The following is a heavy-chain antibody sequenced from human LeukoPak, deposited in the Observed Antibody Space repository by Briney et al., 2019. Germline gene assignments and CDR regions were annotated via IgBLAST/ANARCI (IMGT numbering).Heavy chain of an antibody. V-gene: IGHV3-23*01. CDR3: AKGRVSGNGWTFNGY. CDR2: LTASGGST. CDR1: GFTFSSYG. J-gene: IGHJ4*02. D-gene: IGHD6-19*01. Sequence: PGGSLRLSCEASGFTFSSYGMSWVREAPGKGLEWVSALTASGGSTYNADSLKGRFTVSRDNSKNTLYLQMNSLRAEDTAVYYCAKGRVSGNGWTFNGYWGQGTLVTVSS.